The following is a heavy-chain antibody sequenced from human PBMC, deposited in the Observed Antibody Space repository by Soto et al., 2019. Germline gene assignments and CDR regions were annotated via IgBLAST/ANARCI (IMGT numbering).Heavy chain of an antibody. CDR1: ENTFITYA. J-gene: IGHJ4*01. CDR3: AGKFQWLQNFEY. CDR2: INAGNGNT. Sequence: ASVKVSCKTSENTFITYAMHWVRQAPGRRLEWMGRINAGNGNTEYSQNFQGRVTITRDTSARTVYMELSRLRSEDTAVYYCAGKFQWLQNFEYWGLGTLGTVPS. D-gene: IGHD3-22*01. V-gene: IGHV1-3*01.